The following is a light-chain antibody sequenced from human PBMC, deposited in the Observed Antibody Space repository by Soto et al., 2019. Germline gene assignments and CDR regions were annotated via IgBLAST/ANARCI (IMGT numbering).Light chain of an antibody. CDR3: QQYQTYST. V-gene: IGKV1-5*01. Sequence: DIQMTQSPSTLSASVGDXVTITCRASQSIRSLLAWYQQKPGKAPKLLIYDASSLGSGVPSRFSGSGSGTEFTLTISSLQPDDFATYFCQQYQTYSTFGQGTRLEIK. CDR2: DAS. CDR1: QSIRSL. J-gene: IGKJ5*01.